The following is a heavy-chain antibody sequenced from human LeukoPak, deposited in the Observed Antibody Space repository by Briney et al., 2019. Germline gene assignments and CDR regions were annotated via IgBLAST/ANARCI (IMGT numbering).Heavy chain of an antibody. CDR2: ISSSSSYI. V-gene: IGHV3-21*01. D-gene: IGHD3-22*01. J-gene: IGHJ4*02. Sequence: PGGSLRLSCAASGFTFSSDSMNWVRQAPGKGLEWVSSISSSSSYIYYADSVKGRFTISRDNAKNSLYLQMNSLRAEDTAVYYCAREVTTYYYDSSGYYYLDYWGQGTLVTVSS. CDR3: AREVTTYYYDSSGYYYLDY. CDR1: GFTFSSDS.